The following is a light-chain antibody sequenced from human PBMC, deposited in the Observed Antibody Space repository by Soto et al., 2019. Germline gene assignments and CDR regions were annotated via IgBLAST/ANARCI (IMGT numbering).Light chain of an antibody. Sequence: EIVMTQSPATLSVSPGERATLSCRASQSVGSSLAWYQQKPGQAPRLLIYGASTRATGIPVRFSGSGSGTEFTLTISSLQSEDFAIYYCQQYNTWPTFRQGTKVAIK. J-gene: IGKJ1*01. V-gene: IGKV3-15*01. CDR2: GAS. CDR1: QSVGSS. CDR3: QQYNTWPT.